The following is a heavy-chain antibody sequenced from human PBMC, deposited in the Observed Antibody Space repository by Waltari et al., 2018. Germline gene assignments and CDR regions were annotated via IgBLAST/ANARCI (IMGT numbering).Heavy chain of an antibody. CDR2: MNPNSGNT. CDR1: GSTFTSYD. CDR3: ARAPVTLHYYYMDV. J-gene: IGHJ6*03. Sequence: QVQLVQSGAEVKKPGASVKVSCKASGSTFTSYDINWVRTTTGHGLEWMGWMNPNSGNTGYAQKFQGRVTITRNTSISTAYMELSSLRSEDTAVYYCARAPVTLHYYYMDVWGKGTTVTISS. D-gene: IGHD4-4*01. V-gene: IGHV1-8*03.